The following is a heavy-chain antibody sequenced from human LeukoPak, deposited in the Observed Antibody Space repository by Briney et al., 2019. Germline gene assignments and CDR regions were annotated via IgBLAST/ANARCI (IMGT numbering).Heavy chain of an antibody. V-gene: IGHV3-30-3*01. D-gene: IGHD3-10*01. CDR2: ISYDGSNK. Sequence: GGSLRLSCAASGISFSSYAMQWVRQAPGKGPEWVAVISYDGSNKFYADSVKGRFTISRDNSKNTLCLQMDSLRAEDTAVYYCARDYYYGSNYWGQGTLVTVSS. CDR1: GISFSSYA. J-gene: IGHJ4*02. CDR3: ARDYYYGSNY.